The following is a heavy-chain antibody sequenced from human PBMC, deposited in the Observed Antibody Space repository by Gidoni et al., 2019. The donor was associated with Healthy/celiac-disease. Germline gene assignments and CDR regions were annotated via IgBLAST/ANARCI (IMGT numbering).Heavy chain of an antibody. Sequence: QVQLVQSGAEVKKPGASVTVSCKASGYTFTSYGISWVRQAPGQGLEWMGWISAYNGNTNYAQKLQGRVTMTTDTSTSTAYMELRSLRSDDTAVYYCARNGQGYDSSGYYHDAFDIWGQGTMVTVSS. V-gene: IGHV1-18*04. CDR2: ISAYNGNT. CDR1: GYTFTSYG. D-gene: IGHD3-22*01. J-gene: IGHJ3*02. CDR3: ARNGQGYDSSGYYHDAFDI.